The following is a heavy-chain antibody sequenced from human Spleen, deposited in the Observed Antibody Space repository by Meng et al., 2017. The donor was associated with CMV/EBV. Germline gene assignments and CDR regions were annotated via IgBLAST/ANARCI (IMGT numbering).Heavy chain of an antibody. J-gene: IGHJ3*02. Sequence: GGSLRLSCTASGFNLNSFGINWIRQSPGKGLEWVSSISSIAGEFIYYADSVKGRFTISRDNAKNSLYLQMNSLRAEDTAVYYCARDRSSGWYPGAFDIWGQGTMVTVSS. CDR3: ARDRSSGWYPGAFDI. CDR1: GFNLNSFG. V-gene: IGHV3-21*01. D-gene: IGHD6-19*01. CDR2: ISSIAGEFI.